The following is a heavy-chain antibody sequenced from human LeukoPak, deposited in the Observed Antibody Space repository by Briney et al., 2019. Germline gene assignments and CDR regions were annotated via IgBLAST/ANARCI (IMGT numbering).Heavy chain of an antibody. CDR3: AKDLGTLTIIFDF. J-gene: IGHJ4*02. V-gene: IGHV3-30*18. Sequence: GGSLRLSCAASGFTFSSYGMHWVRQAPGKGLEWVALISPDGSYKYYADSVKGRLTISRDNFKNTLYLQMNRLTAEDTAVYCCAKDLGTLTIIFDFRGQGTLVTVSS. CDR1: GFTFSSYG. D-gene: IGHD4-17*01. CDR2: ISPDGSYK.